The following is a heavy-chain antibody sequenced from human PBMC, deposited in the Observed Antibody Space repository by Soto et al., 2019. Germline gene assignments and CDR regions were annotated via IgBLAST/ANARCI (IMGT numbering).Heavy chain of an antibody. CDR1: GFTFSSYG. Sequence: GGSLRLSCAASGFTFSSYGMHWVRQAPGKGLEWVAVIWYDGSNKYYADSVKGRFTISRDNSKNTLYLQMNSLRAEDTAVYYCARGSDSSAVIPDAFDIWGQGTMVTVSS. J-gene: IGHJ3*02. CDR2: IWYDGSNK. CDR3: ARGSDSSAVIPDAFDI. D-gene: IGHD3-22*01. V-gene: IGHV3-33*01.